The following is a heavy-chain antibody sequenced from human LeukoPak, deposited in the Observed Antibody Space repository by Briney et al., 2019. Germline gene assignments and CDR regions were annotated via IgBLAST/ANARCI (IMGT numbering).Heavy chain of an antibody. J-gene: IGHJ4*02. Sequence: PSETLSLTCTVSGGSFSSGSYYWSWIRQSPGRGLEWIGYIDNSGSTNYNPSLTSRVTISVDTSKNQFSVKLTSVSAADTAVYYCARDSRRVGAPAVWGQGALVTVSS. CDR2: IDNSGST. V-gene: IGHV4-61*01. CDR1: GGSFSSGSYY. D-gene: IGHD1-26*01. CDR3: ARDSRRVGAPAV.